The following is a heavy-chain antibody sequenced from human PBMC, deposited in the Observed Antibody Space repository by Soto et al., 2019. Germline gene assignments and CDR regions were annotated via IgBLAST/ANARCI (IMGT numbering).Heavy chain of an antibody. V-gene: IGHV3-23*01. CDR1: GFTFSSYA. CDR2: ISGSGGST. Sequence: GGSLRLSCAASGFTFSSYAMSWVRQAPGKGLEWVSAISGSGGSTYYADSVKGRFTISRDNSKNTLYLQMNSLRAEDTAVYYCAKAYSIFGVVISIFDAFDIWGQGTMVTVSS. J-gene: IGHJ3*02. D-gene: IGHD3-3*01. CDR3: AKAYSIFGVVISIFDAFDI.